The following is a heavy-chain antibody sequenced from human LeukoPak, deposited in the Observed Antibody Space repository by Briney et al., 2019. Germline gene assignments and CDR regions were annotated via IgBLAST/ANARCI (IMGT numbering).Heavy chain of an antibody. CDR1: GGSFSGYY. CDR2: INHSGST. J-gene: IGHJ5*02. Sequence: SETLSLTCAVYGGSFSGYYWSWIRQPPGKGLEWIGEINHSGSTNYNPSLKSRVTISVDTSKNQFSLNLRSVTATDTAVYYCAGRQIGYSGYDFYYFDPWGQGTLVTVSS. V-gene: IGHV4-34*01. CDR3: AGRQIGYSGYDFYYFDP. D-gene: IGHD5-12*01.